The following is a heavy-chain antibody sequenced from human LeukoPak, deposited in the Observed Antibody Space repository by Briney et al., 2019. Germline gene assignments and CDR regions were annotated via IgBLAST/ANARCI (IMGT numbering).Heavy chain of an antibody. D-gene: IGHD5-24*01. V-gene: IGHV3-30*02. CDR3: ARPRGNVEMAKNPFDY. Sequence: GGSLRLSCTASGFSFSNYGMQWVRQAPDKGLEWLAFIRYDGKTIYYADSVKGRFTISRDNAKNSLYLQMNSLRAEDTAVYYCARPRGNVEMAKNPFDYWGQGTLVTVSS. CDR2: IRYDGKTI. J-gene: IGHJ4*02. CDR1: GFSFSNYG.